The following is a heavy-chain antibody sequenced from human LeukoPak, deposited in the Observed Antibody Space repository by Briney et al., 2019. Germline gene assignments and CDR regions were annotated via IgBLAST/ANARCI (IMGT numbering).Heavy chain of an antibody. V-gene: IGHV1-69*13. CDR1: GGTFSSYA. J-gene: IGHJ4*02. CDR3: ARDRYYYDSSGYYLGY. CDR2: IIPIFGTA. D-gene: IGHD3-22*01. Sequence: GASVKVSCKASGGTFSSYAISWVRQAPGQGLEWMGGIIPIFGTANYAQKFQGRVTITAEESTSTAYMELSSLRSEDTAVYYCARDRYYYDSSGYYLGYWGQGTLVTVSS.